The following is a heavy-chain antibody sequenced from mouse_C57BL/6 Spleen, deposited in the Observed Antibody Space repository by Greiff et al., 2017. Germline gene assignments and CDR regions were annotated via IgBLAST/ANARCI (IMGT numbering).Heavy chain of an antibody. V-gene: IGHV1-54*01. Sequence: QVQLKQSGAELVRPGTSVKVSCKASGYAFTNYLIEWVKQRPGQGLEWIGVINPGSGDTNYNEKFKGKATLTADKSSSTAYMQLSSLTSEDSAVYFCARSGNSSGLAYWGQGTLVTVSA. CDR1: GYAFTNYL. CDR2: INPGSGDT. J-gene: IGHJ3*01. CDR3: ARSGNSSGLAY. D-gene: IGHD3-2*02.